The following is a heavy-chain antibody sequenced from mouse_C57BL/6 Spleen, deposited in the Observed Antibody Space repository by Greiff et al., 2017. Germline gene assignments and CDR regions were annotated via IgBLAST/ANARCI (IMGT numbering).Heavy chain of an antibody. D-gene: IGHD1-1*01. CDR3: ARPSPYYGGSHWYFDV. CDR1: GFTFSSYT. Sequence: EVKLVESGGGLVKPGGSLKLSCAASGFTFSSYTMSWVRQTPEKRLEWVATIRGGGGNTYYPDSVKGRFTISTENAKNTLYLQMSSLRSEDTALYYGARPSPYYGGSHWYFDVWGTGTTVTVSS. J-gene: IGHJ1*03. CDR2: IRGGGGNT. V-gene: IGHV5-9*01.